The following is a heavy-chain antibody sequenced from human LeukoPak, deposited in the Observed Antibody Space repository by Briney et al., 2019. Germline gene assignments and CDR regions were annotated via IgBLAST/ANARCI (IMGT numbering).Heavy chain of an antibody. Sequence: GSVTVSCTASGYNFSTYGISWVRQAPGQGLEWMGWISTYSGDTNYVQELQGRVTMTTDTSTSTAYMELRSLRSDDTAVYYCARRYTADFDYWGQGTLVIVSS. D-gene: IGHD2-21*02. CDR3: ARRYTADFDY. CDR2: ISTYSGDT. V-gene: IGHV1-18*01. J-gene: IGHJ4*02. CDR1: GYNFSTYG.